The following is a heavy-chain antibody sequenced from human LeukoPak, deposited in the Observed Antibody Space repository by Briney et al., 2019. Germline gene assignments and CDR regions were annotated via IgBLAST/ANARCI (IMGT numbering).Heavy chain of an antibody. D-gene: IGHD6-19*01. CDR1: GFTLRSYA. CDR2: ISGSGART. V-gene: IGHV3-23*01. Sequence: PGGSLRLSCVASGFTLRSYAMSWVRQAPGKGLEWVSGISGSGARTYYENSVKGRFTISSDNSKNTLYLQMNSLRAEDTAVYYCAKDLTYTGGWLLHYWGQGTLVTVSS. J-gene: IGHJ4*02. CDR3: AKDLTYTGGWLLHY.